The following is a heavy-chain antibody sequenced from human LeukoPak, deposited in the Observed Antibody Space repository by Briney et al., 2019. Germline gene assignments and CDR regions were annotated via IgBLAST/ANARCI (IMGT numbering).Heavy chain of an antibody. CDR3: AKSRITMARGVQYYYYYYMDV. V-gene: IGHV3-21*01. CDR2: ISSSSSYI. Sequence: GGSLRLSCAASGFTFSSYSMNWVRQAPGKGLEWVSSISSSSSYIYYADSVKGRFTISRDNAKNSLYLQMNSLRAEDTAVYYCAKSRITMARGVQYYYYYYMDVWGKGTTVTVSS. CDR1: GFTFSSYS. J-gene: IGHJ6*03. D-gene: IGHD3-10*01.